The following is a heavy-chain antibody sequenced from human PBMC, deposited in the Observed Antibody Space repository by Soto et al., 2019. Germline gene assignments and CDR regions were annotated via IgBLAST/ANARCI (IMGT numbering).Heavy chain of an antibody. CDR3: ARDLVAAAGQA. V-gene: IGHV3-21*01. J-gene: IGHJ1*01. CDR2: ISSSSSYI. Sequence: XGSLRLSCAAAGFTFSSYSMNWVRQAPGKGLDWVSSISSSSSYIYYADSVKGRFTISRDNAKNSLYLQMNSLRAEDTAVYYCARDLVAAAGQAWGQGSLVTVSS. D-gene: IGHD6-13*01. CDR1: GFTFSSYS.